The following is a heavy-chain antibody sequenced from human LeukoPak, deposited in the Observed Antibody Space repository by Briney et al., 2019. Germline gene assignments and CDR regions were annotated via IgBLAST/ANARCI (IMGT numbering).Heavy chain of an antibody. CDR2: ISGSSGII. D-gene: IGHD3-10*01. J-gene: IGHJ4*02. V-gene: IGHV3-48*01. CDR1: GFTFNTYT. Sequence: GGSLRLSCAASGFTFNTYTMNWVRQAPGKGLEWVSYISGSSGIIDYADSVRGRFTISRDNAKNSLYLQMNSLRAEDTAVYHCTRAHPYYYVSEKLFDYWGQGTLVTVSS. CDR3: TRAHPYYYVSEKLFDY.